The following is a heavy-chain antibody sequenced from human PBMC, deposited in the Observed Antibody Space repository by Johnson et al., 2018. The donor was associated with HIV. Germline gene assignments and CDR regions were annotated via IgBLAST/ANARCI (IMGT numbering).Heavy chain of an antibody. D-gene: IGHD3-16*01. CDR1: GFTFSS. CDR2: IQYDGSKK. CDR3: AKDIAVPREFGPGNAFDI. Sequence: VQLVESGGGVVQPGRSLRLSCAASGFTFSSMHWDRQAPGKGLEWVTFIQYDGSKKNYAVSVKGRFTISRDNSKNTLYLQLNSLRTEDTAVYYCAKDIAVPREFGPGNAFDIWGQGTMVTVSS. V-gene: IGHV3-30*18. J-gene: IGHJ3*02.